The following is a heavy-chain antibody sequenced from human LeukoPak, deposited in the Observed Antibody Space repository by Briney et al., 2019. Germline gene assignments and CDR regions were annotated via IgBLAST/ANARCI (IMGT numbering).Heavy chain of an antibody. V-gene: IGHV3-15*01. CDR3: TTIVVVPAAILGDAFDI. CDR1: GFTFSNAW. J-gene: IGHJ3*02. CDR2: IKSKTDGGTT. D-gene: IGHD2-2*01. Sequence: PAGSLRLSCAASGFTFSNAWMSWVRQAPGKGLEWVGRIKSKTDGGTTDYAAPVKGRFTISRDDSKNTLYLQMNSLKTEDTAVYYCTTIVVVPAAILGDAFDIWGQGTMVTVSS.